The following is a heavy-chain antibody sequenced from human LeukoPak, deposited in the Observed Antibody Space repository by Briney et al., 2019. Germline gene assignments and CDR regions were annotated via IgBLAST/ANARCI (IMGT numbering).Heavy chain of an antibody. D-gene: IGHD2-15*01. CDR2: VVPNSGGT. CDR1: GYTFSVYY. Sequence: ASVKVSCKASGYTFSVYYIHWLRQAPGQGLEWMRWVVPNSGGTNYAQKFRDRVTMTRDTSIDTAYMELRSLTHDDTAVYYCARGVLLQGRGAFDIWGQGTMVTVSS. J-gene: IGHJ3*02. V-gene: IGHV1-2*02. CDR3: ARGVLLQGRGAFDI.